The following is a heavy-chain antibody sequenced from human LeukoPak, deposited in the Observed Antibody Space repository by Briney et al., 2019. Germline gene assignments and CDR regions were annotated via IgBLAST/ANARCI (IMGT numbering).Heavy chain of an antibody. CDR1: GYTFTTYA. V-gene: IGHV7-4-1*02. CDR2: INTNTGNP. J-gene: IGHJ5*02. Sequence: ASVKVSCKASGYTFTTYAMNWVRQAPGQGLEWMGWINTNTGNPTYAQGFTGRFVFSLDTSVSTAYLQISSLKADDTAVYYCARANLWFGELGWIDPWGQGTLVTVPS. CDR3: ARANLWFGELGWIDP. D-gene: IGHD3-10*01.